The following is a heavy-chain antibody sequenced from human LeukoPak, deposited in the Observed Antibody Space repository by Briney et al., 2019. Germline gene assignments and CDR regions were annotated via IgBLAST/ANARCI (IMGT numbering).Heavy chain of an antibody. Sequence: SETLSLTCVVYGGSFSGYYWSWIRQPPGKGLEWIGEINHSGSTNYNPSLKSRVTISVDTSKNQFSLKLSSVTAADTAVYYCASSAAMVPDFDYWGQGTLVTVSS. V-gene: IGHV4-34*01. CDR1: GGSFSGYY. CDR2: INHSGST. J-gene: IGHJ4*02. CDR3: ASSAAMVPDFDY. D-gene: IGHD5-18*01.